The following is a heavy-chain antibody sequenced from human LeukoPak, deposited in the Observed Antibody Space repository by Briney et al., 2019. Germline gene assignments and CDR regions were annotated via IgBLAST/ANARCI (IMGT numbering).Heavy chain of an antibody. J-gene: IGHJ6*02. CDR2: IYTSGST. V-gene: IGHV4-4*07. CDR1: SGSFSSYF. Sequence: PSETLSLTCTVSSGSFSSYFWNWIRQPAGKGLEWIGRIYTSGSTNYNPSLKSRVTMSVDTSKNQFSLKLSSVTAADTAVYYCARAKYSSGWFSSGSYGMDVWGQGTTVTVSS. CDR3: ARAKYSSGWFSSGSYGMDV. D-gene: IGHD6-19*01.